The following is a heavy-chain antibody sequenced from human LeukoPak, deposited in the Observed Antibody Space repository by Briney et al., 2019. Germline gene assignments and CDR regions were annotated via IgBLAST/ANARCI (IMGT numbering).Heavy chain of an antibody. CDR1: GYSFTSYW. V-gene: IGHV5-51*01. Sequence: GESLQISCKGSGYSFTSYWIGWVRQMPGKGLEWMGIIYPGDSDTRYSPSFQGQVTISADKSISTAYLQWSSLKASDTAMYYCARLGYDSSGPVKYFQHWGQGTLVTVSS. CDR3: ARLGYDSSGPVKYFQH. CDR2: IYPGDSDT. D-gene: IGHD3-22*01. J-gene: IGHJ1*01.